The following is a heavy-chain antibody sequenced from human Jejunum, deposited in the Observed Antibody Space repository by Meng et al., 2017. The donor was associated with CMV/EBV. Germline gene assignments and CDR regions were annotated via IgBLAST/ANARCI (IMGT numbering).Heavy chain of an antibody. V-gene: IGHV4-30-4*01. CDR3: ARVNGDCFSTICYKGWFDP. CDR1: GGSVSSGNTY. D-gene: IGHD2-2*02. CDR2: IYYSGRT. J-gene: IGHJ5*02. Sequence: GQLREPDQGLLKPSQPLSPPCTLSGGSVSSGNTYWIWIRQPPGKGLEWIGYIYYSGRTYYNPSLESRVTMSVDTSKNQFSLNLNSVTAADTAVYYCARVNGDCFSTICYKGWFDPWGQGTLVTVSS.